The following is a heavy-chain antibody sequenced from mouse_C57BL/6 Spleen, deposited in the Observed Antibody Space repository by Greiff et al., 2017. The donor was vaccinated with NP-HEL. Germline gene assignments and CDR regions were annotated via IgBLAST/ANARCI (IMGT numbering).Heavy chain of an antibody. Sequence: VQLQESGSELRSPGSSVKLSCKDFASEVFPIAYMCWVKQKPGHGFEWIGGILPSIGRTIYGEKFEDKATLDADTLSNTAYLELNSLTSEDSSIYYCARGGLWSWFAYWGQGTLVTVSA. V-gene: IGHV15-2*01. CDR1: ASEVFPIAY. D-gene: IGHD1-1*02. CDR3: ARGGLWSWFAY. CDR2: ILPSIGRT. J-gene: IGHJ3*01.